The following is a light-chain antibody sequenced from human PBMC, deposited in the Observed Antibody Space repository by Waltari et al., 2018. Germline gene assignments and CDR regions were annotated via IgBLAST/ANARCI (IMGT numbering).Light chain of an antibody. CDR2: NDD. V-gene: IGLV1-44*01. J-gene: IGLJ3*02. Sequence: QSVLTQPPSASGAPGQRVTITCSIGSSNIVSNTVNWYQQFPGTAPKLLMFNDDQQASGVPGRFSGSRSVTSASLAISGLQSEDEATYYCAAWDDTLKGLFGGGTTLTVL. CDR1: SSNIVSNT. CDR3: AAWDDTLKGL.